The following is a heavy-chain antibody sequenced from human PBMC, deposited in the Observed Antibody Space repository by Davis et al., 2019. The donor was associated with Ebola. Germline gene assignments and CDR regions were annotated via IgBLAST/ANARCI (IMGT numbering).Heavy chain of an antibody. V-gene: IGHV3-7*03. J-gene: IGHJ4*02. Sequence: PGGSLRLSCAASGFTFSSYWMSWVRQAPGKGLEWVANIKQDGSEKYYVDSVKGRFTISRDNAKNSLYLQMNSLRAEDTAVYYCTRDASEELSSFRRGALNDYWGQGTLVIVSS. D-gene: IGHD3-16*02. CDR3: TRDASEELSSFRRGALNDY. CDR2: IKQDGSEK. CDR1: GFTFSSYW.